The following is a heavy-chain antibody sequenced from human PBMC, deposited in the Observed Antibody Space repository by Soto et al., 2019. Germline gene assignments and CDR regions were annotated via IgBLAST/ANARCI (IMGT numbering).Heavy chain of an antibody. Sequence: SETLSLTCTVSGGSVRDGSYYWAWLRQPPGKGLEWIGHIYHSGSTIYNPSLKSRVTISIDASKSQFSLNLNSMTAADTAVYYCAGYNWNYYFDPWGQGTLVTVSS. V-gene: IGHV4-61*01. CDR2: IYHSGST. CDR3: AGYNWNYYFDP. J-gene: IGHJ5*02. D-gene: IGHD1-7*01. CDR1: GGSVRDGSYY.